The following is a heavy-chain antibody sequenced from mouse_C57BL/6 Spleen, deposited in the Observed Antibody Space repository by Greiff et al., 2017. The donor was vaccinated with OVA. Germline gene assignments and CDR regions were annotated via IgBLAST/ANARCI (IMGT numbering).Heavy chain of an antibody. V-gene: IGHV5-6*01. CDR3: ARHGSSPAWFAY. Sequence: EVNVVESGGDLVKPGGSLKLSCAASGFTFSSYGMSWVRQTPDKRLEWVATISSGGSYTYYPDSVKGRFTISRDNAKNTLYLQMSSLKSEDTAMYYCARHGSSPAWFAYWGQGTLVTVSA. CDR2: ISSGGSYT. J-gene: IGHJ3*01. CDR1: GFTFSSYG. D-gene: IGHD1-1*01.